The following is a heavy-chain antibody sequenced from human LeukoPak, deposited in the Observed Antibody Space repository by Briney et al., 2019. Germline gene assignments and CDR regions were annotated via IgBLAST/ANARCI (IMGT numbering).Heavy chain of an antibody. V-gene: IGHV3-30*03. Sequence: PGGSLRLSCAASGFTFSSYGMHWVRQAPGKGLEWVAVISYDGSNKYYADSVKGRFTISRDNSKNTLYLQMNSLRAEDTAVYYCARASQGYMVSSSGPFFDYWGQGTLVTVSS. CDR2: ISYDGSNK. D-gene: IGHD6-13*01. J-gene: IGHJ4*02. CDR3: ARASQGYMVSSSGPFFDY. CDR1: GFTFSSYG.